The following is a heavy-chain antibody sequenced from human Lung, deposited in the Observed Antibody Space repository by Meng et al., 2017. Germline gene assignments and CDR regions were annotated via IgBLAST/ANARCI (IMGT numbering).Heavy chain of an antibody. V-gene: IGHV6-1*01. CDR2: TYYRSKGYN. CDR1: GDSVPNNSAA. J-gene: IGHJ4*02. Sequence: QVHLHQSGPGLVKPSQTLSLTCAISGDSVPNNSAAWNWIRQSPSRGLEWLGRTYYRSKGYNGYAVSVRSRITINPDKSKNQFSLQLNSVTPEDTAVYYCARSQQWLDSWGQGTLVTVSS. CDR3: ARSQQWLDS. D-gene: IGHD6-19*01.